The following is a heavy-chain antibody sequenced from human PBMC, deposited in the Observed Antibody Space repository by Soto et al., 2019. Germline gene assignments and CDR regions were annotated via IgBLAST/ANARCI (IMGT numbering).Heavy chain of an antibody. Sequence: GESLKISCKGSGHIFSNYWIGWVRQMPGKGLEWMGIIYPGDSDTRYSPSFQGQVTITVDKSINTAYLQWSRLKASDTAIYYCARQRFWATSGYYYCESWGQGTLVTVAS. J-gene: IGHJ4*02. CDR1: GHIFSNYW. D-gene: IGHD3-22*01. CDR2: IYPGDSDT. CDR3: ARQRFWATSGYYYCES. V-gene: IGHV5-51*01.